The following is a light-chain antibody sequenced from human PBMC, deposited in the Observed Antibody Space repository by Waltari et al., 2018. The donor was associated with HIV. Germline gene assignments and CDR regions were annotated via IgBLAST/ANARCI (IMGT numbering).Light chain of an antibody. CDR3: CSFAGSSAFRV. CDR2: DVN. J-gene: IGLJ3*02. Sequence: QSALTQPASVSGSPGQSITISCTGTSSDVGGSNYFSWYQQHPGEAPKLIIYDVNKRPSGVSNRFSGSKSGNTASLTIAGLQAEDEADYSCCSFAGSSAFRVFGGGTKLTVL. CDR1: SSDVGGSNY. V-gene: IGLV2-23*02.